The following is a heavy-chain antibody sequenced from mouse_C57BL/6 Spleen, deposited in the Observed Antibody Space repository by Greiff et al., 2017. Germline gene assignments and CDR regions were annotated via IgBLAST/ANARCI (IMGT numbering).Heavy chain of an antibody. J-gene: IGHJ2*01. Sequence: QVQLQQPGAELVKPGASVKLSCKASGYTFTSYWMQWVKQRPGQGLEWIGEIDPSDSYTNYNQKFKGKATLTVDKSSSTAYMQLSSLTSEDSAVYYCARAFFDDWGQGTTLTVSS. CDR2: IDPSDSYT. CDR3: ARAFFDD. V-gene: IGHV1-50*01. CDR1: GYTFTSYW.